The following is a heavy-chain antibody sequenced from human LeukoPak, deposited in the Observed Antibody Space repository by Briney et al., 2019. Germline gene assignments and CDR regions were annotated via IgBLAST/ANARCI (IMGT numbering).Heavy chain of an antibody. CDR2: IYHSGST. Sequence: SETLSLTCAVSGYSISSGYYWGWIRQPPGKGLEWIGSIYHSGSTYYNPSLKSRVTISVDTSKNQFSLKLSSVTAADTAVYYFARQYSQYGSGIGWSDPWGQGTPVTVSS. V-gene: IGHV4-38-2*01. CDR1: GYSISSGYY. CDR3: ARQYSQYGSGIGWSDP. J-gene: IGHJ5*02. D-gene: IGHD3-10*01.